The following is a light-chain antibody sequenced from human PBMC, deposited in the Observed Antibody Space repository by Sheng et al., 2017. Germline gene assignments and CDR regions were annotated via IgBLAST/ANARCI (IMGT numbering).Light chain of an antibody. V-gene: IGKV1-6*01. J-gene: IGKJ1*01. CDR1: QDIGTD. CDR2: SAS. Sequence: AVQVTQSPSSLSASVGDRVTITCRTSQDIGTDLGWYQQKPGRAPNLLIYSASSLHSGVPSRFSGSGSGTAFTLTISSLQPEDFATYYCLQDNGYPWTFGQGTKVEMK. CDR3: LQDNGYPWT.